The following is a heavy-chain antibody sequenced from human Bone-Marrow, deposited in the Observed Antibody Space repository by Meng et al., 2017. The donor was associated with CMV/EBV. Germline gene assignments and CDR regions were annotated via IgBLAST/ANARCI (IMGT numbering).Heavy chain of an antibody. CDR1: GFTFSSYA. V-gene: IGHV3-23*01. CDR2: ISGSGGST. J-gene: IGHJ6*02. D-gene: IGHD2-2*01. CDR3: AKDGPAQLPQFNYYGVDV. Sequence: GESLKISCAASGFTFSSYAMSWVRQAPGKGLEWVSAISGSGGSTYYADSVKGRFTISRDNSKNTLYLQMDSLRAEDTAVYYCAKDGPAQLPQFNYYGVDVWGQGTTVTVSS.